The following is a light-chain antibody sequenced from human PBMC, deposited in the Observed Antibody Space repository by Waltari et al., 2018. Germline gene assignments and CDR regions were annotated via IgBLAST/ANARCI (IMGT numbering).Light chain of an antibody. J-gene: IGKJ2*01. CDR3: QQFNNYTRT. V-gene: IGKV1D-13*01. CDR1: QGISSA. CDR2: DAS. Sequence: ALQLPQSPSSLSASGGHRGTLTCRASQGISSALAWYQQKPGKAPKLLIYDASSLESGVPSRFSGSGSGTDFTLTISSLQPEDFATYYCQQFNNYTRTFGQGTKLEIK.